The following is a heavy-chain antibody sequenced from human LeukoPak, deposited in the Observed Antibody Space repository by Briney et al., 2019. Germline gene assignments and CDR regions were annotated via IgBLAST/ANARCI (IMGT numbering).Heavy chain of an antibody. D-gene: IGHD1-14*01. CDR3: ARTTSSGWFDY. CDR2: ISDSGGST. V-gene: IGHV3-23*01. CDR1: GFTFSNYA. Sequence: GGSLRLSCAASGFTFSNYAMSWVRQAPGKGLEWVSGISDSGGSTYYADSVKGRFTISRDNTKNSLYLQMNGLRAEDTAVYYCARTTSSGWFDYWGQGTLVTVSS. J-gene: IGHJ4*02.